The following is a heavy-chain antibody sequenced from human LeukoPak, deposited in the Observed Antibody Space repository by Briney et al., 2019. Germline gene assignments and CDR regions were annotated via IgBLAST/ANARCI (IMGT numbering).Heavy chain of an antibody. CDR3: ASLNLRAEYFQH. Sequence: SETLSLTCTVSGGSISSSSYYWGCIRQPPGKGLEWIGSIYYSGSTYYNPSLKSRVTISVDTSKNQFSLRLRSVTAADTAVYYWASLNLRAEYFQHWGQGTLVTVSS. CDR2: IYYSGST. V-gene: IGHV4-39*07. CDR1: GGSISSSSYY. J-gene: IGHJ1*01. D-gene: IGHD4-17*01.